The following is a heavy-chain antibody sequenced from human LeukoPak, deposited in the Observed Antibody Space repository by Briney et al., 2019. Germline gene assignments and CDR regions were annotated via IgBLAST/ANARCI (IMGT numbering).Heavy chain of an antibody. J-gene: IGHJ4*02. D-gene: IGHD6-13*01. CDR3: ARDGYSSSWYWFDY. Sequence: GGSLRLSCAASGFTFSDYYMSWIRQAPGKGLVWVSYISSSSSYTNYADSVKGRFTISRDNAKNSLYLQMNSLRAEDTAVYYCARDGYSSSWYWFDYWGQGTLVTVSS. CDR2: ISSSSSYT. CDR1: GFTFSDYY. V-gene: IGHV3-11*06.